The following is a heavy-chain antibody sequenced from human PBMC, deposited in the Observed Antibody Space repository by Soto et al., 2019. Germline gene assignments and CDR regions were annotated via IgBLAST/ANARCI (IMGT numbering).Heavy chain of an antibody. J-gene: IGHJ5*02. Sequence: PSETLSLTCTVSGGSISSYYWSWSRQPPGKGLEWIGYIYYSGSTNYNPSLKSRVTISVDTSKNQFSLKLSSVTAADTAVYYCARLAGNNWFDPWGQRTLVTVSS. V-gene: IGHV4-59*08. CDR3: ARLAGNNWFDP. CDR2: IYYSGST. CDR1: GGSISSYY.